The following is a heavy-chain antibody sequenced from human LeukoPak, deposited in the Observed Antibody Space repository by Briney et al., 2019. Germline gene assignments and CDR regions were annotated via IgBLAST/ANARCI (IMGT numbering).Heavy chain of an antibody. CDR2: IKQDGNEK. CDR1: GFNFGSYW. D-gene: IGHD1-26*01. J-gene: IGHJ4*01. CDR3: ATGFSFVQGRFDY. Sequence: GGSLRLSCEASGFNFGSYWMSWVRQAPGKGLEWVANIKQDGNEKYYVDSVEGRFTISRDNAKNSVHLQMSSLRAEDTAVYYCATGFSFVQGRFDYWGQGSLVTVSS. V-gene: IGHV3-7*01.